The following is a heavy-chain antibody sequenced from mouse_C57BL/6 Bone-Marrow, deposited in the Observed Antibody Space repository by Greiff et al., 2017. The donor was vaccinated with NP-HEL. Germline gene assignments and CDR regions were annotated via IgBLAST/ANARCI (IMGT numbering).Heavy chain of an antibody. CDR2: ISYDGSN. D-gene: IGHD2-3*01. J-gene: IGHJ1*03. V-gene: IGHV3-6*01. CDR3: ARDFYDGYYNPWYFVV. CDR1: GYSITSGYY. Sequence: DVKLQESGPGLVKPSQSLSLTCSVTGYSITSGYYWNWIRQFPGNKLEWMGYISYDGSNNYNPSLKNRISITRDTSKNQFFLKLNSVTTEDTATYYCARDFYDGYYNPWYFVVWGTGTTVTVSS.